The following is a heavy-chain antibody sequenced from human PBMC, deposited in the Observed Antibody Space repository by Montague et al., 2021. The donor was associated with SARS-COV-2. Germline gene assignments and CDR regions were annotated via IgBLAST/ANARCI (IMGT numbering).Heavy chain of an antibody. Sequence: NIKQDGSDKFYVDSVKGRFTLSTDNAKNSVYLQMDGLRPEDTAVYYCARDFYYMDVWGKGTTVTVSS. CDR3: ARDFYYMDV. CDR2: IKQDGSDK. V-gene: IGHV3-7*01. J-gene: IGHJ6*03.